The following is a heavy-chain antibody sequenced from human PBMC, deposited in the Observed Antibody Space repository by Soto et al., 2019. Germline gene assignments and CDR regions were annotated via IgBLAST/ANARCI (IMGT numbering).Heavy chain of an antibody. CDR3: AREGGDIVVVPAARYYYYYGMDV. Sequence: QVQLVQSGAEVKKPGSSVKVSCKASGGTFSSYAISWVRQAPGQGLEWMGGIIPIFGTANYARKFQGRVTITADKSTSTAYMELSSLRSEDTAVYYCAREGGDIVVVPAARYYYYYGMDVWGQGTTVTVSS. V-gene: IGHV1-69*06. D-gene: IGHD2-2*01. CDR2: IIPIFGTA. J-gene: IGHJ6*02. CDR1: GGTFSSYA.